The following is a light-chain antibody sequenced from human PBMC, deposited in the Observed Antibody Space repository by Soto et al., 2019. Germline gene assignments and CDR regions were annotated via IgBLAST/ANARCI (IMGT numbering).Light chain of an antibody. Sequence: EIVLSQSPGTLSLSPGEGATLSCRASQSITSNYLAWYQQRPGQAPRLLIYGASTRAAGVPDRFSGSGSGTDFTLTITSLEPEDFAVYYCQHYGRSPLLYTFGQGTKLGVK. CDR3: QHYGRSPLLYT. CDR2: GAS. V-gene: IGKV3-20*01. CDR1: QSITSNY. J-gene: IGKJ2*01.